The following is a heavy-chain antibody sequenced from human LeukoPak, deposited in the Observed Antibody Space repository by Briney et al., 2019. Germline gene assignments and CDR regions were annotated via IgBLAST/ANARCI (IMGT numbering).Heavy chain of an antibody. D-gene: IGHD4-17*01. CDR2: ISNTVGGRT. Sequence: GGSLRLSCAASGFAFDNNAMSWVRQAPGKGLEWFSAISNTVGGRTYYADSVKGRFIISRDDSKNTVYLQMNSLRAEDTAVYYCAKDLSDYGDYAFGYWGQGTLVTVSS. V-gene: IGHV3-23*01. CDR1: GFAFDNNA. J-gene: IGHJ4*02. CDR3: AKDLSDYGDYAFGY.